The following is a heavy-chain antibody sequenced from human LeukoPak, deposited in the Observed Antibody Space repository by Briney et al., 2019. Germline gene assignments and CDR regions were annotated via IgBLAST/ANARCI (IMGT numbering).Heavy chain of an antibody. V-gene: IGHV3-74*01. Sequence: SGGSLRLSCAASGXTFSSYWMHWVRQAPGKGLVWVSRINSDGSSTSYADSVKGRFTISRDNAKNTLYLQMNSLRAEDTAVYYCARDGRFNYDILTGYYYYGMDVWGQGTTVTVSS. CDR2: INSDGSST. D-gene: IGHD3-9*01. CDR1: GXTFSSYW. J-gene: IGHJ6*02. CDR3: ARDGRFNYDILTGYYYYGMDV.